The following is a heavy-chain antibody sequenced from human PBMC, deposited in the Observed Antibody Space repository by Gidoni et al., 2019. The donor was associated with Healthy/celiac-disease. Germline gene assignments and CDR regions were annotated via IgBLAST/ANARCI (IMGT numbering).Heavy chain of an antibody. CDR2: IYYSGST. CDR3: ALNDYSNWAFDY. V-gene: IGHV4-39*01. CDR1: GGSISSSSYY. Sequence: QLQLQESGPGLVKPSETLSLTCTVSGGSISSSSYYWGWIRQPPGKGLEWIGSIYYSGSTYYNPSLKSRVTISVDTSKNQFSLKLSSVTAADTAEYYCALNDYSNWAFDYWGQGTLVTVSS. D-gene: IGHD4-4*01. J-gene: IGHJ4*02.